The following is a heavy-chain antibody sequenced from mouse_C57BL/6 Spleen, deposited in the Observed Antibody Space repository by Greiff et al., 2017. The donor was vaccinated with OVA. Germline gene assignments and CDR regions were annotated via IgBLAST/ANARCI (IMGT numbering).Heavy chain of an antibody. J-gene: IGHJ1*03. V-gene: IGHV5-4*01. CDR2: ISDGGSYT. CDR3: ARDYYGSSYGYFDV. D-gene: IGHD1-1*01. Sequence: DVKLVESGGGLVKPGGSLKLSCAASGFTFSSYAMSWVRQTPEKRLEWVATISDGGSYTYYPDNVKGRFTISRDNAKNNLSLQMSHLKSEDTAMYYCARDYYGSSYGYFDVWGTGTTVTVSS. CDR1: GFTFSSYA.